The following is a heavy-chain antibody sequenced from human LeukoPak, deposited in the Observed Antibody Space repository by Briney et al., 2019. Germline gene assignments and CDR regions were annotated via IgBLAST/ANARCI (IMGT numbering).Heavy chain of an antibody. CDR3: ARPGIAATGAFDC. J-gene: IGHJ4*02. V-gene: IGHV4-34*01. CDR2: IYYSGST. D-gene: IGHD6-13*01. CDR1: GGSLSGYY. Sequence: SETLSLTCAVYGGSLSGYYWTWIRQPPGKGLEWIGSIYYSGSTYYNPSLKSRVSISVDTSKNQFSLNLTSVTAADTAVYFCARPGIAATGAFDCWGQGTLVTVSS.